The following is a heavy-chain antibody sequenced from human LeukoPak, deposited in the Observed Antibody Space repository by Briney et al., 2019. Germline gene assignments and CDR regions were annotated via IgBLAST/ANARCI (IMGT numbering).Heavy chain of an antibody. D-gene: IGHD3-22*01. CDR2: INPNSGGT. CDR1: GYTVTGYY. Sequence: ASVKASCKASGYTVTGYYMHWVRQAPGQGLEWRGWINPNSGGTNYAQKFQGRVTMTRDTSISTAYMELSRLRSDDTAVYYCARDRYYYDSSGPFDPWGQGTLVTVSS. CDR3: ARDRYYYDSSGPFDP. V-gene: IGHV1-2*02. J-gene: IGHJ5*02.